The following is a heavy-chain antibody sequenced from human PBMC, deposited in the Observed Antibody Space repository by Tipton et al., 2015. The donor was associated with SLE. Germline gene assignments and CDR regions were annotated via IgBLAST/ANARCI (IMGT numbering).Heavy chain of an antibody. CDR3: ARGGDDASGGAESH. V-gene: IGHV3-53*05. J-gene: IGHJ4*02. CDR2: VYSAGNT. CDR1: GFTVSSTY. Sequence: SLRLSCAVSGFTVSSTYMSWVRQAPGKGLDWVSIVYSAGNTYYADSVKGRFTISRDMSSNTVFLQMNSLRTEDTAVYYCARGGDDASGGAESHWGQGTLVTVSS. D-gene: IGHD3-10*01.